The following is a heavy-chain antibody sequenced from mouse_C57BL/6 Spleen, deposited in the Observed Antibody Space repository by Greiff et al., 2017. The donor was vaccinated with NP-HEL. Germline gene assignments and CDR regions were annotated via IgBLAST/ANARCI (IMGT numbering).Heavy chain of an antibody. CDR3: AREGWSKNYFAY. CDR2: ISDGGSYT. CDR1: GFTFSSYA. Sequence: EVMLVESGGGLVKPGGSLKLSCAASGFTFSSYAMSWVRQTPEKRLEWVATISDGGSYTYYPDNVKGRFTISRDNAKNNLYLQMSHLKSEDTAMYDCAREGWSKNYFAYWGQGTTLTVSS. D-gene: IGHD1-1*02. J-gene: IGHJ2*01. V-gene: IGHV5-4*01.